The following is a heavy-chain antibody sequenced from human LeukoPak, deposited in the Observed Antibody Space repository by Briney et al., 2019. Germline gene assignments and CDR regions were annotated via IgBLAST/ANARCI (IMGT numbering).Heavy chain of an antibody. D-gene: IGHD3/OR15-3a*01. CDR1: GFTVNSNY. CDR2: LYSDGRT. V-gene: IGHV3-53*01. J-gene: IGHJ4*02. Sequence: GGSLRLSCAASGFTVNSNYMNWVRQAPGKGLEWVSVLYSDGRTYYADSVKGRFTISRDNSKNTLYLQMNSLRAEDTAVYYCAKLFFGPLDYWGQGTLVTVSS. CDR3: AKLFFGPLDY.